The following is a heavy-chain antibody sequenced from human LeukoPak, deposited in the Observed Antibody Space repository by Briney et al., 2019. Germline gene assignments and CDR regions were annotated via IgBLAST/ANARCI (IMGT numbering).Heavy chain of an antibody. J-gene: IGHJ5*02. CDR2: ISSSSSYI. D-gene: IGHD3-10*01. CDR1: GFTFSSYS. CDR3: ARDLSRDYYGSGSNWFDP. V-gene: IGHV3-21*01. Sequence: RGSLRLSCAASGFTFSSYSMNWVRQAPGKGLEWVSSISSSSSYIYYADSVKGRFTISRDNAKNSLYLQMNSLRAEDTAVYYCARDLSRDYYGSGSNWFDPWGQGTLVTVSS.